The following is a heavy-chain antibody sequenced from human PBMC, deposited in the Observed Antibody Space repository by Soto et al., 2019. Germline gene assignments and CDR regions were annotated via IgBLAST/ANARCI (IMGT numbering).Heavy chain of an antibody. Sequence: SLTSNIQVASISSGVYSCTWFHQHPGNGMEWTRHIYHSGRAYYDPSIKSRLTISVATSKNQFSLKLSSVPAAATAVHYSARAGRHRESSPYYFDYWGQGTLVTGS. CDR2: IYHSGRA. CDR3: ARAGRHRESSPYYFDY. D-gene: IGHD3-16*01. J-gene: IGHJ4*02. CDR1: VASISSGVYS. V-gene: IGHV4-31*03.